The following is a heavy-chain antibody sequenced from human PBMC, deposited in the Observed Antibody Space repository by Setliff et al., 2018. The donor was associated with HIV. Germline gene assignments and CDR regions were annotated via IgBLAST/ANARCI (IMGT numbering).Heavy chain of an antibody. D-gene: IGHD3-22*01. V-gene: IGHV3-23*01. CDR2: ILSTGERT. CDR1: GFTFSNYA. CDR3: AKELAASGLGYFDS. J-gene: IGHJ4*02. Sequence: GGSLRLSCAASGFTFSNYAMSWVRQAPGEGLEWVSAILSTGERTFYADSVRGRFTISRDNSKNTVYLQMNSLRAEDTAEYYCAKELAASGLGYFDSWGRGSLVTVSS.